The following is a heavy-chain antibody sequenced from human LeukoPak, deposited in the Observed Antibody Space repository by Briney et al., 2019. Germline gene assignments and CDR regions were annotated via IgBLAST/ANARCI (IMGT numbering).Heavy chain of an antibody. CDR3: ARGKVLTDY. J-gene: IGHJ4*02. Sequence: PGGSLRLSCAASGFTFSNYWMSWVRQAPGKGLEWVANIKQDGSEKYCVDSLKGRLTISRDNAKNSLYLQMNSLRAEDTAVYYCARGKVLTDYWGQGTLVTVSS. V-gene: IGHV3-7*01. CDR2: IKQDGSEK. CDR1: GFTFSNYW. D-gene: IGHD4/OR15-4a*01.